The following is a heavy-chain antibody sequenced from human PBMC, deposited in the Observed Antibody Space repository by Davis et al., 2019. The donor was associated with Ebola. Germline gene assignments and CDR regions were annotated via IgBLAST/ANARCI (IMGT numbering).Heavy chain of an antibody. CDR3: ARDMYCSGASCYTLWFDS. CDR2: ISVDGSTP. D-gene: IGHD2-2*02. CDR1: GFTFSNHW. Sequence: GESLKTPRTASGFTFSNHWMHWVRQGPGKVLVWVSRISVDGSTPIYAASVKGRFTISRDNAKNTLYLQMNSLKGEDTAVYYCARDMYCSGASCYTLWFDSWGQGTQVVVSS. V-gene: IGHV3-74*01. J-gene: IGHJ5*01.